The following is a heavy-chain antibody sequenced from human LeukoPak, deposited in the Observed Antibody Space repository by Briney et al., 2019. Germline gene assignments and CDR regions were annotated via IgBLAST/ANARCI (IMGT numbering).Heavy chain of an antibody. Sequence: SETLSLTCTVSGGSISSSSYYGGWIRQPPGKGLEWIGSIYYSGSTYYNPSLKSRVTISVDTSKNQFSLKLSSVTATDTAVYYCARGSMVRGVIDYYYYGMDVWGQGTTVTVSS. CDR1: GGSISSSSYY. V-gene: IGHV4-39*01. CDR3: ARGSMVRGVIDYYYYGMDV. J-gene: IGHJ6*02. D-gene: IGHD3-10*01. CDR2: IYYSGST.